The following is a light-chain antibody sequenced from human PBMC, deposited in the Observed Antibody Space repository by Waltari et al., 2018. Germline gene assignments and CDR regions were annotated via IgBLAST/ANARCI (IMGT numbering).Light chain of an antibody. V-gene: IGKV3-11*01. CDR2: DIS. CDR3: QQRSNGPGT. Sequence: DIVLTQSPATLSLPPGETATLACRASQSFRNYLAWYQQRPGKPPRLLIYDISKRAARIPARFSGSESGTDFTYTFSSLAPEDFAIYYCQQRSNGPGTFGQGTKVEIK. CDR1: QSFRNY. J-gene: IGKJ1*01.